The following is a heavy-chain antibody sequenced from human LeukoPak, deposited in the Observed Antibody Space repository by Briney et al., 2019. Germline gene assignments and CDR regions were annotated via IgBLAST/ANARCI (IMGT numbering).Heavy chain of an antibody. D-gene: IGHD3-10*01. CDR3: AREKGFGELALGY. J-gene: IGHJ4*02. Sequence: GGSLRLSCAASGFTFSSYSMNWVRQAPGKGLEWVSVIYSGGSTYYADSVKGRFTISRDNSKNTLYLQMNSLRAEDTAVYYCAREKGFGELALGYWGQGTLVTVSS. V-gene: IGHV3-53*01. CDR1: GFTFSSYS. CDR2: IYSGGST.